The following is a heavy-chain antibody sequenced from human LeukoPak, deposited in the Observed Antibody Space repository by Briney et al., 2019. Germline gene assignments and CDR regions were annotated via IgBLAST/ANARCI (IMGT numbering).Heavy chain of an antibody. CDR1: GFTFSSYS. V-gene: IGHV3-21*06. Sequence: GGSLRLSCAASGFTFSSYSMNWVRQAPGKGLEWVSSISGTSDYIYYADSVKGRFTISRDNGQNSLYLQMNSLRAEDTAVYYCARREPQGCSGTSCFAGPVGHWGQGTLVTVSS. CDR3: ARREPQGCSGTSCFAGPVGH. CDR2: ISGTSDYI. D-gene: IGHD2-2*01. J-gene: IGHJ4*02.